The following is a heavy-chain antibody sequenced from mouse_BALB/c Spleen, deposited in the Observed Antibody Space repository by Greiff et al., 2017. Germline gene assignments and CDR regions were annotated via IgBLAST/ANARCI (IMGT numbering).Heavy chain of an antibody. CDR2: ISSGSSTI. J-gene: IGHJ4*01. CDR3: ARRLLQNYAMDY. V-gene: IGHV5-17*02. Sequence: EVKLVESGGGLVQPGGSRKLSCAASGFTFSSFGMHWVRQAPEKGLEWVAYISSGSSTIYYADTVKGRFTISRDNPKNTLFLQMTSLRSEDTAMYYCARRLLQNYAMDYWGQGTSVTVSS. CDR1: GFTFSSFG. D-gene: IGHD1-1*01.